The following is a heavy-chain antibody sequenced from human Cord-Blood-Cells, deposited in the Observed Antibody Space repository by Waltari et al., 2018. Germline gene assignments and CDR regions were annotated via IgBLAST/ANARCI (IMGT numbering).Heavy chain of an antibody. D-gene: IGHD7-27*01. V-gene: IGHV4-38-2*02. Sequence: QVQLQESGPGLVKPSETLSLTCAVSGYSISSGYYWGWIRQPPGKGLEWIGSIYHSGSTYSNPSLKSRVTISGDTSKNQFSRKLSSGTAADTAVYYCARETGWGLGLGRYFDYWGQGTLVTVSS. J-gene: IGHJ4*02. CDR1: GYSISSGYY. CDR2: IYHSGST. CDR3: ARETGWGLGLGRYFDY.